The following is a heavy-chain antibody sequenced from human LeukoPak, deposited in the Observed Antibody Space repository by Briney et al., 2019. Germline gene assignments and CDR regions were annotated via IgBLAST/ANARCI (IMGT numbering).Heavy chain of an antibody. D-gene: IGHD5-18*01. J-gene: IGHJ6*03. Sequence: GGSLRLSCAASGFTVSSNYMSWVRQAPGKGLEWVSVIYSGGSTYYADSVKGRFTISRDNSKNTLYLQMNSLRAEDTAVYYCARTTEGGYTYNYFYYYYMDVWGKGTTVTISS. V-gene: IGHV3-66*01. CDR3: ARTTEGGYTYNYFYYYYMDV. CDR2: IYSGGST. CDR1: GFTVSSNY.